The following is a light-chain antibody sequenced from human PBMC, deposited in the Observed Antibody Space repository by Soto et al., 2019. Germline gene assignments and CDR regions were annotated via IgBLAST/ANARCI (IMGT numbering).Light chain of an antibody. V-gene: IGKV1-5*03. Sequence: DIQVTQSPATLSASVGDTGSITCRASQSVLTWLAWYQQKPGKAPNLLIYKASRLRDGVPSRFSGSGSGTDFTLTISSLQPDDFASYFCKHYFSYPYAFGQGTKLEI. CDR1: QSVLTW. CDR3: KHYFSYPYA. CDR2: KAS. J-gene: IGKJ2*01.